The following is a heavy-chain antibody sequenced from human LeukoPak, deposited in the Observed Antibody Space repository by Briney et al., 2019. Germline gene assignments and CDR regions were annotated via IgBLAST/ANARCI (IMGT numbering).Heavy chain of an antibody. CDR1: GYTFTSYY. J-gene: IGHJ4*02. CDR3: ASRERAVGATVNDY. V-gene: IGHV1-69*13. CDR2: IIPIFGTA. Sequence: SVKVSCKASGYTFTSYYMHWVRQAPGQGLEWMGGIIPIFGTANYAQKFQGRVTITADESTSTAYMELSSLRSEDTAVYYCASRERAVGATVNDYWGQGTLVTVSS. D-gene: IGHD1-26*01.